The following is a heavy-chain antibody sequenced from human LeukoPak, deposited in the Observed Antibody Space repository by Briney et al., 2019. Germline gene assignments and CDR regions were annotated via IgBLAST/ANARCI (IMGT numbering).Heavy chain of an antibody. Sequence: PSETLSLTCAVYGGSFSGYYWSWIRQPLGKGLEWIGEINHSGSTNYNPSLKSRVTISVDTSKNQFSLKLSSVTAADTAVYYCARRRGYSPIDYWGQGTLVTVSS. V-gene: IGHV4-34*01. CDR3: ARRRGYSPIDY. CDR1: GGSFSGYY. J-gene: IGHJ4*02. CDR2: INHSGST. D-gene: IGHD5-18*01.